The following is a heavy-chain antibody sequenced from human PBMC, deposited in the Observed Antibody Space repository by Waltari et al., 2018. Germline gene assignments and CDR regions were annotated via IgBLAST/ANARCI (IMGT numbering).Heavy chain of an antibody. CDR1: GYTFTDSY. Sequence: QVQLVQSGAAVRKPGASVKVSCKASGYTFTDSYIHWVRHAPGQGLEWMGRMNPNNNYPIYEQKFQGRVTMARDTSITTAYMELSSLTSDDTALYYCVTQRPWEDYWGQGTRVTVSP. D-gene: IGHD1-26*01. V-gene: IGHV1-2*06. J-gene: IGHJ4*02. CDR3: VTQRPWEDY. CDR2: MNPNNNYP.